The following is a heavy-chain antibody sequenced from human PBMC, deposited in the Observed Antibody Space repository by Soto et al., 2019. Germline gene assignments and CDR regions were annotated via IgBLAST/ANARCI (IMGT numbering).Heavy chain of an antibody. CDR1: GFSLSNAGLG. D-gene: IGHD5-18*01. CDR3: AHRPRGYSYHFDY. Sequence: SGPTLVNPTETLTLTCTVSGFSLSNAGLGVGWIRQPPGKALEWLAHIFSNDEKSYSTSLKSRLTISKDTSKSQVVLTMTNMDPVDTATYYCAHRPRGYSYHFDYWGQGTLVTVSS. V-gene: IGHV2-26*01. J-gene: IGHJ4*02. CDR2: IFSNDEK.